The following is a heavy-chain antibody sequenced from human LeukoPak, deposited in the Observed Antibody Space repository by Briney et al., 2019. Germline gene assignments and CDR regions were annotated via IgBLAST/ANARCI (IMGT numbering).Heavy chain of an antibody. CDR2: ISWDGGST. CDR1: GFTFDDYA. CDR3: AKEAVAGNGYYYYYMDV. J-gene: IGHJ6*03. V-gene: IGHV3-43D*03. D-gene: IGHD6-19*01. Sequence: GGSLRLSCAASGFTFDDYAMHWVRQAPGKGLEWVSLISWDGGSTYYADSVKGRFTISRDNSKNSLYLQMNSLRAEDTALYYCAKEAVAGNGYYYYYMDVWGKGTTVTVSS.